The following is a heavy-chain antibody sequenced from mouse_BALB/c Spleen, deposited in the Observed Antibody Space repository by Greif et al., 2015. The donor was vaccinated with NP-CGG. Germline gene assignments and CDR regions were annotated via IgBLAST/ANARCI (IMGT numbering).Heavy chain of an antibody. V-gene: IGHV1S127*01. CDR2: IDPSNSET. J-gene: IGHJ4*01. D-gene: IGHD2-4*01. Sequence: QVQLQQSGPELVRPGASVKMSYKASGYTFTSYWMHWVKQRPGQGLEWIGMIDPSNSETRLNQKFKDKATLNVDKSSNTAYMQLSSLTSEDSAVYYCARREVYYDYDDAMDYWGQGTSVTVSS. CDR1: GYTFTSYW. CDR3: ARREVYYDYDDAMDY.